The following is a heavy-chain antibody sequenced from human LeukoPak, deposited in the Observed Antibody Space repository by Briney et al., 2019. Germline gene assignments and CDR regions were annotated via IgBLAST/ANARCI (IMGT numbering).Heavy chain of an antibody. V-gene: IGHV1-69*13. D-gene: IGHD6-13*01. CDR3: ATTIISSTRIYYYGMDV. Sequence: ASVKVSCKASGGAFSSYAISWVRQAPGQGLEWMGGIIPIFGTANYAQKFQGRVTITADESTSTAYMELSSLRSEDTAVYYCATTIISSTRIYYYGMDVWGQGTTVTVSS. CDR2: IIPIFGTA. J-gene: IGHJ6*02. CDR1: GGAFSSYA.